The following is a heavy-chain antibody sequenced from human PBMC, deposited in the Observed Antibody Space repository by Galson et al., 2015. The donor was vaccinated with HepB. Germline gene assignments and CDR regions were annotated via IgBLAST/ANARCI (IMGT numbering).Heavy chain of an antibody. V-gene: IGHV1-69*13. D-gene: IGHD6-13*01. CDR3: AKHMGSSSYYAWGYGMDV. CDR2: IIPVFGSV. CDR1: GGTFNYGGTFSKYC. J-gene: IGHJ6*02. Sequence: SVKVSCKVSGGTFNYGGTFSKYCFSWVRQAPGQGLEWVGGIIPVFGSVKYGQKFQGSVTITADESTNTVYMDLSSLRSEDTAVYYCAKHMGSSSYYAWGYGMDVWGQGTTVTVSS.